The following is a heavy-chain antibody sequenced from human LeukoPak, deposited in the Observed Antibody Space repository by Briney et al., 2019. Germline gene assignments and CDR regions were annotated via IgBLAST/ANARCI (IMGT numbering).Heavy chain of an antibody. CDR1: GGSISSSSYY. CDR3: ARLLIYDSSGYYSYYYYYYMDV. D-gene: IGHD3-22*01. V-gene: IGHV4-39*01. Sequence: PSETLSLTCTVSGGSISSSSYYWGWIRQPPGKGLEWIGSIYYSGSTYYNPSLKSRVTISVDTSKNQFSLKLSSVTAADTAVYYCARLLIYDSSGYYSYYYYYYMDVWGKGTTVTISS. J-gene: IGHJ6*03. CDR2: IYYSGST.